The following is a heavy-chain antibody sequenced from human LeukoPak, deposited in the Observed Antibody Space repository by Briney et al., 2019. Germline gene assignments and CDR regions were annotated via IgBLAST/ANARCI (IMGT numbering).Heavy chain of an antibody. Sequence: ASVKVSCKASGYIFTTYYMHWVRQAPGQGLEWMGVINPSGDSTSYTEKFQGRVSMTKDTFTSTVYMELSSLRSEDTAVHYCARGAYSGTGSYYDYWGQGTLVTVSS. J-gene: IGHJ4*02. CDR1: GYIFTTYY. V-gene: IGHV1-46*01. CDR2: INPSGDST. CDR3: ARGAYSGTGSYYDY. D-gene: IGHD3-10*01.